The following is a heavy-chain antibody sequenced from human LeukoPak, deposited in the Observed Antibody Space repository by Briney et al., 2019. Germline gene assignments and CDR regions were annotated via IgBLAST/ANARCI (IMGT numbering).Heavy chain of an antibody. V-gene: IGHV3-48*03. CDR2: ISESGVNQ. CDR3: AGYYDFWSGYYKGGLDY. D-gene: IGHD3-3*01. Sequence: PGGSLRLSCGASGFTFSSYEMNWVRQAPGQGLEWVSYISESGVNQYYADFVKGRFTISRDNAKNSLYLQMNSLRAEDTAVYYCAGYYDFWSGYYKGGLDYWGQGTLVTVSS. J-gene: IGHJ4*02. CDR1: GFTFSSYE.